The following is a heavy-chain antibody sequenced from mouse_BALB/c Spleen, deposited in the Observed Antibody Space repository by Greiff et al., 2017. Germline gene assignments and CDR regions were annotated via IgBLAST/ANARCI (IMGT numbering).Heavy chain of an antibody. CDR1: GYTFTSYW. CDR3: ARASITTVVANAMDY. J-gene: IGHJ4*01. Sequence: VQLQQSGAELAKPGASVKMSCKASGYTFTSYWMHWVKQRPGQGLEWIGYINPSTGYTEYNQKFKDKATLTADKSSSTAYMQLSSLTSEDSAVYYCARASITTVVANAMDYWGQGTSVTVSS. D-gene: IGHD1-1*01. CDR2: INPSTGYT. V-gene: IGHV1-7*01.